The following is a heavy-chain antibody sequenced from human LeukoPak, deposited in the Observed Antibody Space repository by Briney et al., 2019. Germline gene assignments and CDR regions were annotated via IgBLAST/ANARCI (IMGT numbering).Heavy chain of an antibody. CDR3: ARQSRAIFGVVIYYFDY. CDR2: IRFDGSNK. D-gene: IGHD3-3*01. J-gene: IGHJ4*02. CDR1: GFTFSFYG. V-gene: IGHV3-30*02. Sequence: GGSLRLSCAASGFTFSFYGMHWVRQAPGKGLEWVTFIRFDGSNKYYADSVKGRFTISRDNSKNSLYLQMNSLRAEDTAVYYCARQSRAIFGVVIYYFDYWGQGTLVTVSS.